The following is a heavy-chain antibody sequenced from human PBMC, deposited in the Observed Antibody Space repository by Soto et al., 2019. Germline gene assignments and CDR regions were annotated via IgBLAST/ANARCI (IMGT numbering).Heavy chain of an antibody. CDR2: MNPNSGDT. Sequence: QVQLVQSGAEVKKPGASVKVSCKASGNTFTNYDINWVRQATGQGLEYLGWMNPNSGDTAYVQQFQGRVTMTWDTSITTAYMELRSLRSEDTAVYFCARGVKYGAYSRWFDPWGQGTLVTVSS. CDR3: ARGVKYGAYSRWFDP. V-gene: IGHV1-8*01. CDR1: GNTFTNYD. D-gene: IGHD4-17*01. J-gene: IGHJ5*02.